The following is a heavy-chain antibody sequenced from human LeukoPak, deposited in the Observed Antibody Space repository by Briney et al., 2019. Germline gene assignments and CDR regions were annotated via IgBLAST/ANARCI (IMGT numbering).Heavy chain of an antibody. CDR1: GITFSAYT. Sequence: PGGSLRLSCEASGITFSAYTMNWVRQAPGKGLEWVSSISGSGSCIFYADSVKGRFTISRDNAKNSLYLQMSSLRVEDTAVYYCASDRSLIASLYYFDNWGQGTLVTVSS. V-gene: IGHV3-21*01. CDR2: ISGSGSCI. J-gene: IGHJ4*02. D-gene: IGHD3-22*01. CDR3: ASDRSLIASLYYFDN.